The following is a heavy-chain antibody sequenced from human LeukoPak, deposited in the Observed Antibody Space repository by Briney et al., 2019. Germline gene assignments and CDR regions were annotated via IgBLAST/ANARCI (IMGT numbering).Heavy chain of an antibody. V-gene: IGHV3-21*01. Sequence: PGGSLRLSCTTSGFTFSTSAMNWVRQAPGKGLEWVSSINNVGSHIYYADSVRGRFIISRDNAKNSFFLQMSNLRAEDTAVYYCARVLSGSWDWFDPWGQGTLVTVSS. J-gene: IGHJ5*02. D-gene: IGHD3-22*01. CDR1: GFTFSTSA. CDR2: INNVGSHI. CDR3: ARVLSGSWDWFDP.